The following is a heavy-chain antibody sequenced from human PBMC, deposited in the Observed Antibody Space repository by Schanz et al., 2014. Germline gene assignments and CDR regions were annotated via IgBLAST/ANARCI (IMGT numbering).Heavy chain of an antibody. V-gene: IGHV1-18*01. D-gene: IGHD6-13*01. CDR2: ISAYNGHT. CDR3: ARELWAYSSQGDAFDI. J-gene: IGHJ3*02. Sequence: QVQLVQSGREVKKPGASVKVSCKASGYTFTTYGISWVRQAPGQGLEWMGWISAYNGHTNYAQKFQGRVTMTTDTSTSTAYMELRSLRSDDTAVYYCARELWAYSSQGDAFDIWGQGTMVTVSS. CDR1: GYTFTTYG.